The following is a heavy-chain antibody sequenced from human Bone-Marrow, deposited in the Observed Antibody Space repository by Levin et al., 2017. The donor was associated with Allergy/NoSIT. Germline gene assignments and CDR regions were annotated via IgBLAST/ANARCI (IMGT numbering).Heavy chain of an antibody. J-gene: IGHJ4*02. CDR2: ISFNGGIE. Sequence: LSLTCAASGFTFSNYGMVWVRQAPGKGLEWVTLISFNGGIEYYADSVKGRFTISRDSSKNTLYLQMNSLRAEDTAVYYCAKEKGLEGHTFHRLMDYWGQGTLVTVSS. CDR1: GFTFSNYG. V-gene: IGHV3-30*18. D-gene: IGHD2/OR15-2a*01. CDR3: AKEKGLEGHTFHRLMDY.